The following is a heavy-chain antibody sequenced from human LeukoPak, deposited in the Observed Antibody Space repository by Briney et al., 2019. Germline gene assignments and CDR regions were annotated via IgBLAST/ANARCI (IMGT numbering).Heavy chain of an antibody. CDR1: GFTFTIYS. J-gene: IGHJ5*02. D-gene: IGHD4-17*01. CDR2: ISSSSSYI. CDR3: ARDVSVTSNWFDP. V-gene: IGHV3-21*01. Sequence: GGSLRLSCAASGFTFTIYSMNWVRQAPGKGLEWVSSISSSSSYIYYADSVKGRFTISRDNAKNSLYLQMNSLRAEDTAVYYCARDVSVTSNWFDPWGQGTLVTVSS.